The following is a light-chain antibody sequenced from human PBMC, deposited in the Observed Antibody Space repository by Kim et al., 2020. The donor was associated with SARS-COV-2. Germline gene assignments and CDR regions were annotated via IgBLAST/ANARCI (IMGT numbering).Light chain of an antibody. Sequence: QSALTQPRSVSGSPGQSVTISCTGTSSDVGGYNYVSWYQQHPGKAPKLMIYDVSKRPSGVPDRFSGSKSGNTASLTISGHQAEDEADYYCCSYAGSYGYVFGAGTKVTVL. CDR2: DVS. J-gene: IGLJ1*01. V-gene: IGLV2-11*01. CDR3: CSYAGSYGYV. CDR1: SSDVGGYNY.